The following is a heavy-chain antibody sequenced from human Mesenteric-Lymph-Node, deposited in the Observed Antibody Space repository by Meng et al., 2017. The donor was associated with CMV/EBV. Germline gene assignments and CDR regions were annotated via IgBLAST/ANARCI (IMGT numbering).Heavy chain of an antibody. J-gene: IGHJ1*01. CDR1: GFTVSSNY. V-gene: IGHV3-66*02. CDR2: IYSGGST. D-gene: IGHD3-3*01. Sequence: GGSLRLSCAASGFTVSSNYMSWVRQAPGKGLEWVSVIYSGGSTYYADSVKGRFTISRDNSKNTLYLQMNSLRAEDTAVYYCARSNYDFWSGYGYFQHWGQGTLVTVSS. CDR3: ARSNYDFWSGYGYFQH.